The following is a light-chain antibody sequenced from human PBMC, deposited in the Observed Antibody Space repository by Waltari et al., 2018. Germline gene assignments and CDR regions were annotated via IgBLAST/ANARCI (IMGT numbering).Light chain of an antibody. V-gene: IGKV3-15*01. J-gene: IGKJ1*01. CDR3: QQYNNWPSWT. Sequence: EVVMTQSPATLSVSPGERATLSCRASQSVSPNLAWYQQKPGRAPRVLIYGASTRATGIPARFSGSGSGTDFTLTINGLQSEDFAVYYCQQYNNWPSWTFGQGTKVEIK. CDR2: GAS. CDR1: QSVSPN.